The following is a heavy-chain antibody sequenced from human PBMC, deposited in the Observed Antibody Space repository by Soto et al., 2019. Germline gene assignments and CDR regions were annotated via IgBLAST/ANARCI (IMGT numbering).Heavy chain of an antibody. CDR3: ARVVYDSSGYWGHSDY. CDR1: GYTFITYG. Sequence: QVQLVQSGAEVKKAGASVKVSCKASGYTFITYGITWVRQAPGQGLEWMGWISVYNGNTIYAQNLQGRVTMTTDTSTTTAYMELRSLRSDDTAVYYCARVVYDSSGYWGHSDYWGQGTLVTVSS. J-gene: IGHJ4*02. CDR2: ISVYNGNT. D-gene: IGHD3-22*01. V-gene: IGHV1-18*01.